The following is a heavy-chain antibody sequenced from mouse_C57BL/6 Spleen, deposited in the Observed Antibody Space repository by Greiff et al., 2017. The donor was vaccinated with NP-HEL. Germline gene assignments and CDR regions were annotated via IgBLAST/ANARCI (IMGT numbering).Heavy chain of an antibody. J-gene: IGHJ2*01. CDR1: GYTFTDYN. V-gene: IGHV1-18*01. CDR2: INPNNGGT. Sequence: EVQLQQSGPELVKPGASVKIPCKASGYTFTDYNMDWVKQSHGKSLEWIGDINPNNGGTIYNQKFKGKATLTVDKSSSTAYMELRSLTSEDTAVYYCARGDWDYLDYWGQGTTLTVSS. D-gene: IGHD4-1*01. CDR3: ARGDWDYLDY.